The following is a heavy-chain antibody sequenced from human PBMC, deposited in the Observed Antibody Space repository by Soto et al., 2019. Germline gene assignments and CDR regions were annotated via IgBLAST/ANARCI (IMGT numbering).Heavy chain of an antibody. CDR2: IYYSGST. D-gene: IGHD6-13*01. J-gene: IGHJ6*02. V-gene: IGHV4-30-4*01. Sequence: QVQLQESGPGLVKPSQTLSLTCTVSGGSISSGDYYWSWIRQPPGKGLEWIGYIYYSGSTYYNPSLKSRVTISVDTSKNQFSLKLSSVTAADTAVYYCARAHLGIAAAFGMDVWGQGTTVPVSS. CDR3: ARAHLGIAAAFGMDV. CDR1: GGSISSGDYY.